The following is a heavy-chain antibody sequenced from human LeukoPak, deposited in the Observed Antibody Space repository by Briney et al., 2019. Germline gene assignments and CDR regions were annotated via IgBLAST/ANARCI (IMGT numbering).Heavy chain of an antibody. CDR2: INQDGSAK. V-gene: IGHV3-7*05. J-gene: IGHJ4*02. CDR3: ARDVLR. Sequence: GGSLRLSCADSGFLFSNSWMAWVRQAPGRGLEWLANINQDGSAKTCVDSVKGRFTISRDNAKNSLYLQMNSLRAADTAVYYCARDVLRWGQGTLVTVSS. CDR1: GFLFSNSW.